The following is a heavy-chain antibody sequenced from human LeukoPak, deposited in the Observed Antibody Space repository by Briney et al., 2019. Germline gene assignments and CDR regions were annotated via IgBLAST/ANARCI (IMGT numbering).Heavy chain of an antibody. CDR2: ISHDGSNK. D-gene: IGHD5/OR15-5a*01. CDR1: GFTFSSYA. J-gene: IGHJ6*03. CDR3: ARGSRAIVSTKFARGRYMDV. Sequence: GGSLRLSCAASGFTFSSYAMHWVRQAPGKGLEWVAFISHDGSNKYYADSVKGRFAISRDNSKNTLYLQMNSLRAEDTALYYCARGSRAIVSTKFARGRYMDVWGKGTTVTVSS. V-gene: IGHV3-30*09.